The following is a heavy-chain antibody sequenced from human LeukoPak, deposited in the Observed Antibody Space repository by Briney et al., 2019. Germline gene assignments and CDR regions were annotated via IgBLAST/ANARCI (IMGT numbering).Heavy chain of an antibody. J-gene: IGHJ6*03. D-gene: IGHD1-26*01. V-gene: IGHV1-18*01. Sequence: ASVKVSCKASGYTFTSYGISWVRQAPGQGLEWMGWISAYNGNTNYAQKLQGRVTMTTDTSTNTAYMELRSLRSDDTAVYYCARVVSLVGATPRNYYYYMDVWGKGTTVTVSS. CDR2: ISAYNGNT. CDR3: ARVVSLVGATPRNYYYYMDV. CDR1: GYTFTSYG.